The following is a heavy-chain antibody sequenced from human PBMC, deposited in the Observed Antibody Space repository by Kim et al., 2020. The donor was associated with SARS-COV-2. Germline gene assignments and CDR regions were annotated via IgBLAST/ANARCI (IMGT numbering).Heavy chain of an antibody. CDR3: ARGLAPGYYLDY. CDR2: IHHTGST. CDR1: GYSVSNEYY. V-gene: IGHV4-38-2*02. D-gene: IGHD3-22*01. Sequence: SETLSLTCTVSGYSVSNEYYWTWMRQPPGTGLEYLGSIHHTGSTFYNPSLKIRATISGDASKYQFSLRLSSVTAADTAVYYCARGLAPGYYLDYWGQGTLATVSS. J-gene: IGHJ4*02.